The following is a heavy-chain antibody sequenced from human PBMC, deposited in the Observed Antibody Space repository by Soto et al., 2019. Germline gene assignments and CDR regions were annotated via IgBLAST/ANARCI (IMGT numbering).Heavy chain of an antibody. CDR1: GYTFTSYY. V-gene: IGHV1-46*01. CDR2: INPSGGST. J-gene: IGHJ6*02. CDR3: ARALTSYGMDV. Sequence: QVQLVQSGAEVKKPGASVKVSCKASGYTFTSYYMHWVRQAPGQGLERMGIINPSGGSTSYAQKFQGRVTMTRDTSTSTVYMELSSLRSEDTAVYYCARALTSYGMDVWGQGTTVTVSS.